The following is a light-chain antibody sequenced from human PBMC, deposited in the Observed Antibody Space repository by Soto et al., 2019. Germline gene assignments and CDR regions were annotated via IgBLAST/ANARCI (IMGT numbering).Light chain of an antibody. J-gene: IGKJ4*01. V-gene: IGKV1-8*01. CDR3: QQYFSYPRT. Sequence: AIRMTQSPSSFSASTGDRVTITCRARQGISSHLAWYQVKPCKDPRLLIYTASYLESGVPSRFSGSGSGTDCTLTISYPPSEDIAVSYCQQYFSYPRTFGGGTKVEIK. CDR2: TAS. CDR1: QGISSH.